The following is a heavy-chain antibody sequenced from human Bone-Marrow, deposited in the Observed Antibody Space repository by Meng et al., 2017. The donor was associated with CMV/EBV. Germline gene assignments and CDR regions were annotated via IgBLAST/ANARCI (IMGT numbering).Heavy chain of an antibody. CDR3: ARDRGDV. CDR2: IYYSGST. Sequence: ESLKISCTVSGGSISSYYWSWIRQPPGKGLEWIGYIYYSGSTNYNPSLKSRVTISVDTSKNQFSLKLSSVTAADTAVYYCARDRGDVWGQGTTVTVSS. J-gene: IGHJ6*02. V-gene: IGHV4-59*01. CDR1: GGSISSYY.